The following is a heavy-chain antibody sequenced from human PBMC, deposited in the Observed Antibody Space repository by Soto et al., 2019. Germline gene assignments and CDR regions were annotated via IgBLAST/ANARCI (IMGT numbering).Heavy chain of an antibody. J-gene: IGHJ4*02. CDR3: ARGIKLEHRTTDY. CDR2: INSDGSST. V-gene: IGHV3-74*01. CDR1: GFTFSSYW. D-gene: IGHD1-1*01. Sequence: LRLSCAASGFTFSSYWMHWVRQAPGKGLVWVSRINSDGSSTSYADSVKGRFTISRDNAKNTLYLQMNSLRAEDTAVYYCARGIKLEHRTTDYWGQGTLVTVSS.